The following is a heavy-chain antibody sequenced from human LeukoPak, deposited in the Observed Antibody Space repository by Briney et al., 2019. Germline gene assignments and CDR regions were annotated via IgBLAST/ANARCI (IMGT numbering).Heavy chain of an antibody. CDR3: ARGRSITLLRGVAMSDGFDI. D-gene: IGHD3-10*01. V-gene: IGHV3-21*06. CDR2: TDTSGKYI. CDR1: GFTFSIAW. Sequence: GGSLRLSCAASGFTFSIAWMSWVRQAPGKGLEWVSFTDTSGKYIYYGDSVKGRFTISRDNAKNLLFLQMNGLRAEDTAVYYCARGRSITLLRGVAMSDGFDIWGQGAMVAVSS. J-gene: IGHJ3*02.